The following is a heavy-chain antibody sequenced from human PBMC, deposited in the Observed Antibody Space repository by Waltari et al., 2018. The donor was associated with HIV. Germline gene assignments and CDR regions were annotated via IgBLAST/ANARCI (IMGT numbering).Heavy chain of an antibody. Sequence: EEKLVESGGGLVPPGGSLRLSCEASGFTFSSYWMSGVRQAPGKGLEWVANIKQDGSEKYYVESVKGRFTMSRDNAKKSVYLQMNMLRAEDTAVYYCTRDRRDYYGSGSHNWFDPWGQGILVAVSS. CDR2: IKQDGSEK. J-gene: IGHJ5*02. V-gene: IGHV3-7*01. D-gene: IGHD3-10*01. CDR1: GFTFSSYW. CDR3: TRDRRDYYGSGSHNWFDP.